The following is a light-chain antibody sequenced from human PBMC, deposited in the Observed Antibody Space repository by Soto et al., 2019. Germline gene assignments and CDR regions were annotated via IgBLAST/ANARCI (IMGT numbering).Light chain of an antibody. J-gene: IGLJ2*01. CDR1: SSNIGAIYD. Sequence: QSVLTQPPSVSGAPGQRVTISCTGSSSNIGAIYDVYWYQQLPGKAPKLLIYGNSNRPSGVPDRFSGSKSGTSASLAITGLQAEDESDYYCQSYDSSLSGSVFGGGTTLTVL. V-gene: IGLV1-40*01. CDR2: GNS. CDR3: QSYDSSLSGSV.